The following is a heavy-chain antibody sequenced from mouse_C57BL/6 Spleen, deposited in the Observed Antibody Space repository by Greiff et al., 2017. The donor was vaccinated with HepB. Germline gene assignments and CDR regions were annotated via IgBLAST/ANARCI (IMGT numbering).Heavy chain of an antibody. CDR3: ARDSTTVDPWYFDV. J-gene: IGHJ1*03. Sequence: EVKVVESEGGLVQPGRSMKLSCTASGFTFSDYYMAWVRQVPEKGLEWVANINYDGSSTYYLDSLKSRFIISRDNAKNILYLQMSSLKSEDTATYYCARDSTTVDPWYFDVWGTGTTVTVSS. D-gene: IGHD1-1*01. CDR2: INYDGSST. CDR1: GFTFSDYY. V-gene: IGHV5-16*01.